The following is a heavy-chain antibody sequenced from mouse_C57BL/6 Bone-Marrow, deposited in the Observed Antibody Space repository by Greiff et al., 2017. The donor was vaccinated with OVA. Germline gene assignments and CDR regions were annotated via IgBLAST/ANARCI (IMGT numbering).Heavy chain of an antibody. D-gene: IGHD1-1*01. CDR2: SRNKANDYTT. Sequence: EVKLVESGGGLVQSGRSLRLSCATSGFTFSDFYMEWVRQAPGKGLEWIAASRNKANDYTTEYSASVKGRFIVSRDTSQSILYLQMNALRAEDTAIYYCARDGFTGGFAYWGQGTLVTVSA. CDR1: GFTFSDFY. CDR3: ARDGFTGGFAY. V-gene: IGHV7-1*01. J-gene: IGHJ3*01.